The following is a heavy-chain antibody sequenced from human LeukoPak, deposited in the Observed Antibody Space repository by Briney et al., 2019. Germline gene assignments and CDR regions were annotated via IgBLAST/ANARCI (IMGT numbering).Heavy chain of an antibody. D-gene: IGHD3-10*01. V-gene: IGHV1-69*04. Sequence: ASVKVSCKASGGTFSSYAISWVRQATGQGLEWMGRIIPILGIANYAQKFQGRVTITADKSTSTAYMELSSLRSEDTAVYYCSVWFGDYGMDVWGQGTTVTVSS. CDR1: GGTFSSYA. CDR3: SVWFGDYGMDV. J-gene: IGHJ6*02. CDR2: IIPILGIA.